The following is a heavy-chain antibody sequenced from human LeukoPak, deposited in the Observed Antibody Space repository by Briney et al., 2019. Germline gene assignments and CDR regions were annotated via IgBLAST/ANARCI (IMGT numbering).Heavy chain of an antibody. D-gene: IGHD6-13*01. CDR3: ARGGIAAAGFDY. V-gene: IGHV3-21*01. Sequence: PGGSLRLSCAASGFTFSSYSMNWVRQAPGKGLEWVSSISSSSSYIYYADSVKGRFTISRDNAKNSLYLQMNSLRAEDTAVYYCARGGIAAAGFDYWGQGTLVTVSS. CDR1: GFTFSSYS. J-gene: IGHJ4*02. CDR2: ISSSSSYI.